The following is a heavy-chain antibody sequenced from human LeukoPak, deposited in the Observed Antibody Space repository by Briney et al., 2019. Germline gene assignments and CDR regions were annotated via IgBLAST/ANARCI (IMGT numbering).Heavy chain of an antibody. Sequence: GGSLRLSCAASGFTFSSYSMNWVRQAPGKGLEWVSSISSSSSYIYYADSVKGRFTISRDNAKNSLYLQMNSLRAEDTAVYYCAREVPQLDRYYYDSSGGFDYWGQGTLVTVSS. D-gene: IGHD3-22*01. J-gene: IGHJ4*02. CDR1: GFTFSSYS. V-gene: IGHV3-21*01. CDR2: ISSSSSYI. CDR3: AREVPQLDRYYYDSSGGFDY.